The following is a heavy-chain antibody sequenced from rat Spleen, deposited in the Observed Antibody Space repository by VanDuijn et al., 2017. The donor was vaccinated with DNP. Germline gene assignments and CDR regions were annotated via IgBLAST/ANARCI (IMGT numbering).Heavy chain of an antibody. D-gene: IGHD1-1*01. CDR2: INSAGST. V-gene: IGHV3-3*01. CDR1: GSPITSNY. CDR3: ARATVVTYYFDY. Sequence: EVQLQESGPGLVKPSQSLSLTCSVTGSPITSNYWGWIRKFPGNKLEWMGYINSAGSTNYNPSLKSRISITRDTSKNQFFLQVNSVTTEDTATYYCARATVVTYYFDYWGQGVMVTVSS. J-gene: IGHJ2*01.